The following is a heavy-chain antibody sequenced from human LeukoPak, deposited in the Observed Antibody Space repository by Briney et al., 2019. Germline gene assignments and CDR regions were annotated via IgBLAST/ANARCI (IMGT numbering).Heavy chain of an antibody. V-gene: IGHV4-39*01. CDR3: ARTATSYSYGYLGN. D-gene: IGHD5-18*01. Sequence: SETLSLTCTVSGGSISRSSYYWGWIPQPPGKGLEWIGTIYYSGITYYSPSLKSRVMISVDTSKNQFSLKLSSVTAADTAVYYCARTATSYSYGYLGNWGQGTLVTVSS. CDR2: IYYSGIT. CDR1: GGSISRSSYY. J-gene: IGHJ4*02.